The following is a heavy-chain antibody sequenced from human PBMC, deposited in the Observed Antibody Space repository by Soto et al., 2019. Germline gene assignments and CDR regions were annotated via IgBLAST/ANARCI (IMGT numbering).Heavy chain of an antibody. J-gene: IGHJ5*02. CDR2: ISGSGGST. V-gene: IGHV3-23*01. CDR3: AKDYSVLRFLEWLFNP. CDR1: GFTFSSYA. Sequence: EVQLLESGGGLVQPGGSLRLSCAASGFTFSSYAMSWVRQAPGKGLEWVSAISGSGGSTYYADSVKGRFNISRDNSKNTVYLQMNSLRAEDTAVYYCAKDYSVLRFLEWLFNPWGQGTLVTVSS. D-gene: IGHD3-3*01.